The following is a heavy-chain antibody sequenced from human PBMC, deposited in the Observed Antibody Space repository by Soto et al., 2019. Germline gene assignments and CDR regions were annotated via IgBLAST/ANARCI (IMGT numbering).Heavy chain of an antibody. Sequence: EGLCVACQDSGASSSSYYWSWIRQSPGNGLEWIGYVYYSGNTNYNPSLKGRVTISLDASTNQFSLKLTSVTAADTDVYYCASHRSGYAFHWGPGTLVTV. V-gene: IGHV4-59*01. J-gene: IGHJ4*02. CDR1: GASSSSYY. CDR2: VYYSGNT. CDR3: ASHRSGYAFH. D-gene: IGHD6-25*01.